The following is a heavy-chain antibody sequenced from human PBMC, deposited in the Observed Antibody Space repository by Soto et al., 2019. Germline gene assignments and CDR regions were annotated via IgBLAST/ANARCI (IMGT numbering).Heavy chain of an antibody. Sequence: EVQLVESGGGLVQPGGSLRLSCAASGFTVINNHLSWVRQAPGKGLGWVSVIFTSGTTFYAECVTGRFSISRDPSKNPVSLQMNSLRVEDTGLYYCTREGYRYGFLIGIDSWGQGALVSVSS. CDR2: IFTSGTT. V-gene: IGHV3-66*01. CDR1: GFTVINNH. CDR3: TREGYRYGFLIGIDS. D-gene: IGHD5-18*01. J-gene: IGHJ4*02.